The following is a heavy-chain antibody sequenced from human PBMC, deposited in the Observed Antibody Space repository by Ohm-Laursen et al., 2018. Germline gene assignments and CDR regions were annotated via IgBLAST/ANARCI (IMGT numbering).Heavy chain of an antibody. D-gene: IGHD6-6*01. V-gene: IGHV2-5*01. CDR3: AHRGYTSSFDY. Sequence: TQTLTLTCTFSGFSLNSSGVGVGWIRQPPGKALEWLALIYWNDDKRYRPSLKSRLTIIKDTSKNQVVLTMTNMDPVDTATYYCAHRGYTSSFDYWGQGTLVTVSS. CDR1: GFSLNSSGVG. CDR2: IYWNDDK. J-gene: IGHJ4*02.